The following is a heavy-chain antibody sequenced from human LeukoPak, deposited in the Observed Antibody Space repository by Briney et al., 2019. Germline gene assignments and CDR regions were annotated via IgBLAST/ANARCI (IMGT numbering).Heavy chain of an antibody. V-gene: IGHV4-61*02. J-gene: IGHJ3*02. CDR3: ARGSCRDDFDI. Sequence: SETLSLTCTVSRGSISSDSYYWSWIRQPAGKGLEWIGRIYISGSTNYNPSLKSRVTISADTSKNQFSLKLSSVTAADTAVYYFARGSCRDDFDIWGQGTMVTVSS. CDR1: RGSISSDSYY. CDR2: IYISGST. D-gene: IGHD2-15*01.